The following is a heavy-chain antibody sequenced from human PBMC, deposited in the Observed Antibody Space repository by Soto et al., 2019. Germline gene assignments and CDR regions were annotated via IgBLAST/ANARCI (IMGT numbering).Heavy chain of an antibody. CDR3: ARDAVSGIVVVPAAILTYYYGMDV. CDR2: INPSGGST. D-gene: IGHD2-2*02. J-gene: IGHJ6*02. V-gene: IGHV1-46*01. CDR1: GYTFTIYY. Sequence: ASVRVSCRASGYTFTIYYMHWVRQAPGQGLEWMGIINPSGGSTSYAQKFQGRVTMTRNTSISTAYMELSSLRSEETAVYYCARDAVSGIVVVPAAILTYYYGMDVWGQGTTVTVSS.